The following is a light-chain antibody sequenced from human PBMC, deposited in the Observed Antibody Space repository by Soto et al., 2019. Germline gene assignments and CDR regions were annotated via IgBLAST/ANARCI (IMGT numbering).Light chain of an antibody. J-gene: IGKJ4*01. CDR3: QQYGSSPLN. Sequence: VVMTQSPATLSVSPGERATLSCRAGQSVSFNLAWYQQKPGQAPRLLIYDASNRATGIPDRFSGSGSGTDFTLTISRLEPEDFAVYYCQQYGSSPLNFGGGTKVDI. V-gene: IGKV3-20*01. CDR1: QSVSFN. CDR2: DAS.